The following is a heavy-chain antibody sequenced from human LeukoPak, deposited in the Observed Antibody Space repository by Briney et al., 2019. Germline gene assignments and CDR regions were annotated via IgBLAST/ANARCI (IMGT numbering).Heavy chain of an antibody. J-gene: IGHJ4*02. CDR2: IKNRAEGGAT. V-gene: IGHV3-15*05. Sequence: GGSLRLSCAASGFTFSNAWMNWVRQAPGKGLGWVGRIKNRAEGGATDYAAPVKGRFTISRDDSKHTVFLQMNTLLNEDTAVYFCVSQYFDLWDQGTLVTVSS. D-gene: IGHD2/OR15-2a*01. CDR1: GFTFSNAW. CDR3: VSQYFDL.